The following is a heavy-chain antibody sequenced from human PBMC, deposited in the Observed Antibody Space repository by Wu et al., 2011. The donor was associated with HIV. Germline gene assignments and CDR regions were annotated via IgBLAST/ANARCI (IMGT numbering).Heavy chain of an antibody. CDR3: ATDFRGSPE. D-gene: IGHD1-1*01. CDR1: GYMFTNYY. J-gene: IGHJ4*02. CDR2: INPSDGSA. V-gene: IGHV1-46*04. Sequence: QVQLLQSGAEVKKPGVSVKVSCKASGYMFTNYYMHWVRQAPGQGLEWMGIINPSDGSASYAQKLQGRVTMTRDTSTSTFYMEVSSLRSEDTAVYYCATDFRGSPEWGQGTLVTVAS.